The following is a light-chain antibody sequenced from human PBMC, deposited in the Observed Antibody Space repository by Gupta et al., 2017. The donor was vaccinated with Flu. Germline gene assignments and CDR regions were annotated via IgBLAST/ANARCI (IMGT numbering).Light chain of an antibody. J-gene: IGKJ2*01. Sequence: PSSLSASVGDRVTITCRASQKIRTYLNWYQQKPGKAPKLLIYAASRLQSGVPSRFSGSGSETDFTLTISRLQPEDFANYYCQQRDSTPYTFGQGTKMDIK. V-gene: IGKV1-39*01. CDR2: AAS. CDR1: QKIRTY. CDR3: QQRDSTPYT.